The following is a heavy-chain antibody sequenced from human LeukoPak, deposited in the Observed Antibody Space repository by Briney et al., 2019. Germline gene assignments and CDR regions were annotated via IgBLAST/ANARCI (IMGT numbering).Heavy chain of an antibody. V-gene: IGHV1-46*01. CDR1: GYTFTSYY. J-gene: IGHJ4*02. CDR3: ASFIAAAGPGGFDY. D-gene: IGHD6-13*01. Sequence: GASVKLSCKASGYTFTSYYMHWVRQAPGQGLEWMGIINPSGGSTSYAQKFQGRVTMTRDMSTSTVYMELSSLRSEDTAVYYCASFIAAAGPGGFDYWGQGTLVTVSS. CDR2: INPSGGST.